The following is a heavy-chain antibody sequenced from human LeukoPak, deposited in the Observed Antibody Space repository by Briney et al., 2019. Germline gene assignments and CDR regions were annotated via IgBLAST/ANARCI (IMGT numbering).Heavy chain of an antibody. Sequence: PGGSLRLSCAASGFTFTSHWMTWVRRAPGKGLEWVANIRRDGSETHYVDSVMGRFTISRDNAKNSLYLQMNSLRAEDTAVYYCAELGITMIGGVWGKGTTVTISS. CDR3: AELGITMIGGV. CDR2: IRRDGSET. V-gene: IGHV3-7*01. CDR1: GFTFTSHW. D-gene: IGHD3-10*02. J-gene: IGHJ6*04.